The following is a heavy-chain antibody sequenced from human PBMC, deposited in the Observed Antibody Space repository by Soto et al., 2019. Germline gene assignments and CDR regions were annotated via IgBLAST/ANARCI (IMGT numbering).Heavy chain of an antibody. V-gene: IGHV3-66*01. J-gene: IGHJ6*03. CDR3: ARDDVHCSCGRCNGVPMVV. CDR1: GFTVSSNY. Sequence: EVQLVESGGGLVQPGGSLRLSCAASGFTVSSNYMTWVRQAPGKGLEWLSLIPSGGRTYYAVSVTGRFPISRENSKNTLFLRMNSLRVEYTAVYYCARDDVHCSCGRCNGVPMVVWRKGTTVTVSS. CDR2: IPSGGRT. D-gene: IGHD2-15*01.